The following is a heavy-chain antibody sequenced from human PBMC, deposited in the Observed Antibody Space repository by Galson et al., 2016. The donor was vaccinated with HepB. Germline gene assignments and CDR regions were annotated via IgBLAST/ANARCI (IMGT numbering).Heavy chain of an antibody. D-gene: IGHD3-16*02. J-gene: IGHJ4*02. CDR3: AKSSWGSYRYPFDD. V-gene: IGHV4-31*03. CDR2: MYYSGTT. CDR1: GGSISSGGHY. Sequence: TLSLTCTVSGGSISSGGHYWTWIRQHPVKGLEWIGNMYYSGTTYYNPSLKSRVSISIDKSQNQFSLKLTSVTAADTAVYYCAKSSWGSYRYPFDDWGQGTPVTVSS.